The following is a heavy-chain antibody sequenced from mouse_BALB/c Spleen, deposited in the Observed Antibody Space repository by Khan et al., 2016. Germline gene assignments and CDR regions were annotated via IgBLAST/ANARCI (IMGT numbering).Heavy chain of an antibody. CDR2: INPDSSTI. J-gene: IGHJ2*01. D-gene: IGHD1-1*01. CDR1: GFAFSRYW. Sequence: EVKLLESGGGLVQPGGSLKLSCAASGFAFSRYWMSWVRQAPGKGLEWIGEINPDSSTINYTPSLKDKSIISRDNATNTLYLQMSKVRSEDTVYYYCTGLDYYGTCDYWGQGTTLTVSS. CDR3: TGLDYYGTCDY. V-gene: IGHV4-1*02.